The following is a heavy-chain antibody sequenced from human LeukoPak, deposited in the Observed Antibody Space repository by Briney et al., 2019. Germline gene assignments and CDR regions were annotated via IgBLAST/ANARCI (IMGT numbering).Heavy chain of an antibody. Sequence: ASVKVSCKASGGTFSSYAISWVRQAPGQGLEWMGRIIPILGIANYAQKFQGRVTITADKSTSTAYMELSSLTSEDTAVYYCARSQVPAAPMEYNWFDPWGQGTLVTVSS. J-gene: IGHJ5*02. CDR3: ARSQVPAAPMEYNWFDP. CDR2: IIPILGIA. CDR1: GGTFSSYA. D-gene: IGHD2-2*01. V-gene: IGHV1-69*04.